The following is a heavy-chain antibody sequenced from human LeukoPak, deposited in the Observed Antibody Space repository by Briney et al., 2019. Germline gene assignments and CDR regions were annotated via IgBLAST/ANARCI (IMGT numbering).Heavy chain of an antibody. CDR3: ARGSVAATRRGVYFDY. J-gene: IGHJ4*02. V-gene: IGHV3-21*01. CDR1: GFTFSSYS. Sequence: GGSLRLSCAASGFTFSSYSMNWVRQAPGKGRAWVSSISSSSSYIYYADSVKGRFTISRDNAKNSLYLQMNSLRAEDTAVYYCARGSVAATRRGVYFDYWGQGTLVTVSS. D-gene: IGHD6-19*01. CDR2: ISSSSSYI.